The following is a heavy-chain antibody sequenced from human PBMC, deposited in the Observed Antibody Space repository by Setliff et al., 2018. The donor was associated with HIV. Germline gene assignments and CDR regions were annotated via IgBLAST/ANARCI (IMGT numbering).Heavy chain of an antibody. V-gene: IGHV5-51*01. CDR3: AREIRTIEGGALDI. D-gene: IGHD3-16*01. CDR1: GYSFTNYW. J-gene: IGHJ3*02. Sequence: GESLKISCKGSGYSFTNYWIGWVRQMPGKGLEWMGIIYPGDSETGYSPSFHGQVTFSADTTVDTAYLQWNTLKSSDTAMYCCAREIRTIEGGALDIWGQGTSVTVSS. CDR2: IYPGDSET.